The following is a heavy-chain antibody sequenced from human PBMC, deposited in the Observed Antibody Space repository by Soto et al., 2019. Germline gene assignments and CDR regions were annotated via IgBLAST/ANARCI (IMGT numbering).Heavy chain of an antibody. CDR3: AKETSGYSSSWSYYYGMDV. Sequence: QVHLVESGGGVVQPGRSLRLSCAASGFTFSSYGMHWVRQAPGKGLEWVAVISYDGSNKYYADSVKGRFTISRDNSKNTLYLQMNSLRAEDTGVYYCAKETSGYSSSWSYYYGMDVWGQGTTVTVSS. D-gene: IGHD6-13*01. CDR1: GFTFSSYG. V-gene: IGHV3-30*18. J-gene: IGHJ6*02. CDR2: ISYDGSNK.